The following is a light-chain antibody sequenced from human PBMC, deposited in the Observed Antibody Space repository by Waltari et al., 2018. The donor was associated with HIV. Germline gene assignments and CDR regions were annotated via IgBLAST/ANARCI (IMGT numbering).Light chain of an antibody. CDR2: GAF. J-gene: IGKJ4*01. Sequence: DIQMTQSPSSLSASVGDTVTITCRASQDISNSLSCFQQQPGKVPKLLVHGAFMLQRGVPSRFRGSGSGTDYTLTISGLQAEDFATYFCQQYFGLPLTFGGGTRVEI. V-gene: IGKV1-NL1*01. CDR3: QQYFGLPLT. CDR1: QDISNS.